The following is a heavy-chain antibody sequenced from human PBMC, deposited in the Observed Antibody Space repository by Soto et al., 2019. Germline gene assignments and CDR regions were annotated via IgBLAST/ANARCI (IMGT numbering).Heavy chain of an antibody. Sequence: PWETLSLTCTVSGGSISSSSYYWGWIRQPPGKGLEWIGSIYYSGSTYYNPSLKSRVTISVDTSKNQFSLKLSSVTAADTAVYYCAGNYGSGSYYPYWGQGTLVTVSS. D-gene: IGHD3-10*01. J-gene: IGHJ4*02. CDR3: AGNYGSGSYYPY. CDR1: GGSISSSSYY. V-gene: IGHV4-39*01. CDR2: IYYSGST.